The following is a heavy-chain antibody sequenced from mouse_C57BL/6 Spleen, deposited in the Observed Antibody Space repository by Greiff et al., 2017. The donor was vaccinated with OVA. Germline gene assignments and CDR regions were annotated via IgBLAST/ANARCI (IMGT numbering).Heavy chain of an antibody. D-gene: IGHD1-1*01. CDR1: GYTFTDYN. V-gene: IGHV1-22*01. CDR2: INPNNGGT. CDR3: ARSKYYGSAWFAY. J-gene: IGHJ3*01. Sequence: EVKLMESGPELVKPGASVKMSCKASGYTFTDYNMHWVKQSHGKSLAWIGYINPNNGGTSYNQKFKGKATLTVNKSSSTAYMELRRLTSEDSAVYYCARSKYYGSAWFAYWGQGTLVTVSA.